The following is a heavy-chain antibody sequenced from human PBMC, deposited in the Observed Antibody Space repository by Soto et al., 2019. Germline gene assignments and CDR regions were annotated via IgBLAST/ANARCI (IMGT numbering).Heavy chain of an antibody. CDR3: ARERKADPDY. CDR2: IIPILGIA. V-gene: IGHV1-69*02. Sequence: QVQLVQSGAEVKKPGSSVKVSCKASGGTFSSYTISWVRQAPGQGLEWMGRIIPILGIANYAQKFQGRVTITADKSTSTDYMELSSLRSEDTAVYYCARERKADPDYWGQGTLVTVSS. J-gene: IGHJ4*02. CDR1: GGTFSSYT.